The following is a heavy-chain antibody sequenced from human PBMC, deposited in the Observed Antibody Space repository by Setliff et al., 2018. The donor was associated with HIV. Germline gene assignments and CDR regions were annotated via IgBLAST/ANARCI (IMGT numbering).Heavy chain of an antibody. CDR2: VYYRGRT. D-gene: IGHD3-3*01. CDR1: TDSFSNRGFY. CDR3: ARSQPDTIFGVVTFDC. J-gene: IGHJ4*02. V-gene: IGHV4-39*01. Sequence: SETLSLTCTVSTDSFSNRGFYWGWVRQPPGRGLEWIGSVYYRGRTYYNLSLKSRVTISVDTSKNQLSLRLTSMAAADTAMYYCARSQPDTIFGVVTFDCWGQGKMVTVSS.